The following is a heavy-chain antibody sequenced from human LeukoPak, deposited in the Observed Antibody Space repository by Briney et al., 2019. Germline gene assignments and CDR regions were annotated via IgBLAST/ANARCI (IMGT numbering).Heavy chain of an antibody. CDR2: LYHSGST. CDR1: GYSHSIGYY. Sequence: PSETLSLTRAVSGYSHSIGYYWGWIRPPPGKGLEGIGSLYHSGSTCDNPSLKRRFTISADTSKDQFSLKLSSVTAADTAVYYCARHEVGRSRGPTSIVVVPAAPDYWGQGTLVTVSS. D-gene: IGHD2-2*01. V-gene: IGHV4-38-2*01. J-gene: IGHJ4*02. CDR3: ARHEVGRSRGPTSIVVVPAAPDY.